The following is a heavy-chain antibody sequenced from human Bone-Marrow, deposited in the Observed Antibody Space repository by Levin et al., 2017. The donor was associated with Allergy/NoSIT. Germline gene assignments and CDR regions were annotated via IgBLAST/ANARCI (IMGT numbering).Heavy chain of an antibody. J-gene: IGHJ3*02. D-gene: IGHD4-17*01. CDR1: GFTFSTYS. Sequence: PGGSLRLSCAASGFTFSTYSMNWVRQAPGKGLEWVSSISTSSSYIYYADSVKGRFTISRDNAKNSLYLQMNSLRAEDTAVYYCARTVQNPGDYGYTPHGFDIWGQGTMVTVSS. V-gene: IGHV3-21*01. CDR2: ISTSSSYI. CDR3: ARTVQNPGDYGYTPHGFDI.